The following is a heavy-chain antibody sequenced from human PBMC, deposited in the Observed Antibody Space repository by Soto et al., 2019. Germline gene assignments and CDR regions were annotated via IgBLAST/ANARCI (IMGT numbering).Heavy chain of an antibody. CDR3: ARTTAVPNTLRSRYFFDY. D-gene: IGHD4-17*01. V-gene: IGHV4-61*01. CDR2: VYYSGTT. Sequence: PSETLSLTCSVSGGSVSDKTYYWSWIRQPPGKRQEWIGYVYYSGTTNYNPSLKSRVTISVDLSKNRFSLRLSSVTTADTALYYCARTTAVPNTLRSRYFFDYWGQGTLVTVYS. J-gene: IGHJ4*02. CDR1: GGSVSDKTYY.